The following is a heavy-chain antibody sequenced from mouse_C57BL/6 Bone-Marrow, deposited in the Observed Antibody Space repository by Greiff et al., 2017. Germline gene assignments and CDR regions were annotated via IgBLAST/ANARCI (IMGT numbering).Heavy chain of an antibody. V-gene: IGHV1-55*01. J-gene: IGHJ1*03. CDR1: GYTFTSYW. CDR2: IYPGSGST. Sequence: QVQLQQPGAELVKPGASVKMSCKASGYTFTSYWLTWVKQRPGQGLEWIGDIYPGSGSTNYNEKFNSKATLTVDTSSSTAYMQLSSLTSADSAVYDCARPYDSNYWYFDVWGTGTTVTVSS. CDR3: ARPYDSNYWYFDV. D-gene: IGHD2-5*01.